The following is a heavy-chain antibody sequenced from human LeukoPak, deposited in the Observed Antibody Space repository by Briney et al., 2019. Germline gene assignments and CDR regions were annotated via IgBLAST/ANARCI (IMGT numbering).Heavy chain of an antibody. CDR2: ISYAGDNK. CDR1: GFTFSGYG. CDR3: AKGAGYNFYYMDV. Sequence: PGGSLRLSCAASGFTFSGYGMHWVRQAPGKGLEWLSLISYAGDNKYEADSVKGRFTISRDNSKNTLFLQMDSLQPDDTAMYFCAKGAGYNFYYMDVWGKGTMVSVSS. V-gene: IGHV3-30*19. J-gene: IGHJ6*03. D-gene: IGHD5-24*01.